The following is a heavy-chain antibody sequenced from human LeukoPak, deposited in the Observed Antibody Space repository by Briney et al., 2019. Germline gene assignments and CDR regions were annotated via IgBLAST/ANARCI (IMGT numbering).Heavy chain of an antibody. CDR3: ARAPDYSSGLDY. Sequence: GGSLRLSCAASGLTFSSYWMHWVRQAPGKGLVWVSRINSDGSSTSYADSVKGRFTISRDNAKNTLYLQMNSLRAEDTAVYYCARAPDYSSGLDYWGQGTLVTVSS. CDR1: GLTFSSYW. J-gene: IGHJ4*02. D-gene: IGHD6-19*01. V-gene: IGHV3-74*01. CDR2: INSDGSST.